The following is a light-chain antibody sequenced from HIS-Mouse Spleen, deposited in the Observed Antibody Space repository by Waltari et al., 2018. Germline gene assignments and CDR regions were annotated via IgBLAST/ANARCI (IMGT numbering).Light chain of an antibody. CDR3: AAWDDSLNGWV. CDR1: SSNNGTHP. Sequence: QSVLTQPPSASGTPGQRVTIPCSGSSSNNGTHPVNWYQQLPGTAPKLLIYSNNQRPSGVPDRFSGSKSGTSASLAISGLQSEDEADYYCAAWDDSLNGWVFGGGTKLTVL. J-gene: IGLJ3*02. V-gene: IGLV1-44*01. CDR2: SNN.